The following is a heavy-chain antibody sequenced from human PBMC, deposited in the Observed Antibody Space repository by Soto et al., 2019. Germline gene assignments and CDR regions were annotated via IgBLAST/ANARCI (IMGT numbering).Heavy chain of an antibody. V-gene: IGHV3-23*01. D-gene: IGHD3-10*01. CDR1: GFTFSNYA. J-gene: IGHJ4*02. CDR3: SKDPRRFHLGSGDGPYFFDY. CDR2: ISGNGGAT. Sequence: DVQMLESGGGLVRPGGSLRLSCVASGFTFSNYAMSWVRQTPGKGLEWVATISGNGGATNYADSLKGRFTISRDNSKDTLFLDINTLRGDDTATYFCSKDPRRFHLGSGDGPYFFDYWGQGTLGTVSS.